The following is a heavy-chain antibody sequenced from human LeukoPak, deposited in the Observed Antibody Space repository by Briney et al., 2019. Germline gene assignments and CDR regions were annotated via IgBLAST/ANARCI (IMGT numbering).Heavy chain of an antibody. CDR1: GFTFSSYA. D-gene: IGHD6-19*01. CDR3: AKVARAYSSGTVDY. Sequence: GGSLRLSCAASGFTFSSYAMSWVRQAPGKGLEWVSAISGSGGSIYYADSVKGRFTISRDNSKNTLYLQMNSLRAEDTAVYYCAKVARAYSSGTVDYWGQGTLVTVSS. J-gene: IGHJ4*02. V-gene: IGHV3-23*01. CDR2: ISGSGGSI.